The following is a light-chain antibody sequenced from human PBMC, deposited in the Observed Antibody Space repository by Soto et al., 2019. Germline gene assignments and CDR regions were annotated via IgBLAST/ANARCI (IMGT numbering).Light chain of an antibody. J-gene: IGKJ1*01. Sequence: EVVMTQSPATLSVSPGERVTLSCRASQSINAHLAWYQQKPGQAPRLLIHGASTRATGIPARFSGCGFGTEFILTISSLQSEDFAVYYCQQYNTWLWTFGQGTKVEIQ. CDR1: QSINAH. V-gene: IGKV3-15*01. CDR3: QQYNTWLWT. CDR2: GAS.